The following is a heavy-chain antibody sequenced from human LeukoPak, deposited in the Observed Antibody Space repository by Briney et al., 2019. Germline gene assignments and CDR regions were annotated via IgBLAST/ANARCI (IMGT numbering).Heavy chain of an antibody. J-gene: IGHJ4*02. CDR1: GFTFNSYW. CDR2: IEQDRSEK. V-gene: IGHV3-7*01. Sequence: GGSLRLSCAASGFTFNSYWMSWVRQAPGKGLEGVANIEQDRSEKYYVDSVKGRFTISRDNAKNSLSPQMNRLRAEDTAVYYCARDSGVLLWFGEFGQVPLDYWGQGTLVTVSS. CDR3: ARDSGVLLWFGEFGQVPLDY. D-gene: IGHD3-10*01.